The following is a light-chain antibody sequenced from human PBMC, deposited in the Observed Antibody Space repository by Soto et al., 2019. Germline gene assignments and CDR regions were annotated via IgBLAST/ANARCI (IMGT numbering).Light chain of an antibody. Sequence: QSVLTQPPSASGTPGQRVTISCSGSSSNIGSNYVYWYQQLPGTAPKLLIYRNNQRPSGVPDRFSGSKSGTSASLAISGLRSEAEADYYCVAWDDSLSGVVFGGGTKVTVL. J-gene: IGLJ2*01. V-gene: IGLV1-47*01. CDR1: SSNIGSNY. CDR2: RNN. CDR3: VAWDDSLSGVV.